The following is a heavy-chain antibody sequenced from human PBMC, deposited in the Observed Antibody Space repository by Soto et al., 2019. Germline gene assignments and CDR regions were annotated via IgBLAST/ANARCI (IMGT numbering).Heavy chain of an antibody. Sequence: SETLSLTCTVSGGSISSSSYYWGWIRQPPGKGLEWIGSIYYSGSTYYNPSLKSRVTISVDTSKNQFSLKLSSVTAADTAVYYCATNYAYYYYYGMDVWGQGTTVTVS. D-gene: IGHD4-4*01. V-gene: IGHV4-39*01. J-gene: IGHJ6*02. CDR2: IYYSGST. CDR3: ATNYAYYYYYGMDV. CDR1: GGSISSSSYY.